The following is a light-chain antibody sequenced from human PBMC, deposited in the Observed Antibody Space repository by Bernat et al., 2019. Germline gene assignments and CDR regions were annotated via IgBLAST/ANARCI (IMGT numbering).Light chain of an antibody. J-gene: IGKJ5*01. CDR2: DAS. Sequence: DIQMTQSPSSLSASVGDRFTITCQASQDISNYLNWYQHRPGKAPTLLIYDASNLKTGVPSRFSGSGSGTDFSFTISSLQPEDIATYFCQQYDDLPITFGQGTRLEIK. V-gene: IGKV1-33*01. CDR3: QQYDDLPIT. CDR1: QDISNY.